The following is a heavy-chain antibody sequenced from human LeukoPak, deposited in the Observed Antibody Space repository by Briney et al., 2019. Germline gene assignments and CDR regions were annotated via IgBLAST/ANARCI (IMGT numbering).Heavy chain of an antibody. J-gene: IGHJ4*02. V-gene: IGHV3-48*01. CDR1: GFTFSNTYS. CDR2: ISLTTTTV. CDR3: ARDGDWAFDY. D-gene: IGHD2-21*02. Sequence: GGSLRLSRAASGFTFSNTYSMNWVRQAPGKGLEWVAHISLTTTTVSYADSVKGRFTMSRDNAKKSLSLQMNSLRAEDTAVYYCARDGDWAFDYWGQGTLVTVSS.